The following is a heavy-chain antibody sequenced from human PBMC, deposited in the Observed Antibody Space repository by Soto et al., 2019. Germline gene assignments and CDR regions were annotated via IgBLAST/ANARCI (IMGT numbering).Heavy chain of an antibody. J-gene: IGHJ4*02. D-gene: IGHD5-12*01. Sequence: EVQLLESGGGLVQPGGSLRLSCAASGFTFSTFGMTWIRKAPGKGLEWVSSIRASGRSTNYADSVKGRFTISRDNSKNTVYLQMISPTGEHTAVYYCAKEAGDGYTWDVWGQGTLVTVSS. V-gene: IGHV3-23*01. CDR2: IRASGRST. CDR1: GFTFSTFG. CDR3: AKEAGDGYTWDV.